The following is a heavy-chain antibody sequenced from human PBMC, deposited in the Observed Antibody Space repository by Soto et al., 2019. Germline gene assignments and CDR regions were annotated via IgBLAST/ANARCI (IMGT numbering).Heavy chain of an antibody. CDR3: ARDNGQWMVEP. CDR2: ISGYSGDT. D-gene: IGHD6-19*01. J-gene: IGHJ4*02. Sequence: QVQLVQSGGEVKEPGASVKVSCKASGYTITSYGFSWVRQAPGQGLEWMGWISGYSGDTKYSQKFQGRVTMTTDTSTSTAHMDLRSLTSDDTAVYYCARDNGQWMVEPWGQGTRVTVSS. CDR1: GYTITSYG. V-gene: IGHV1-18*01.